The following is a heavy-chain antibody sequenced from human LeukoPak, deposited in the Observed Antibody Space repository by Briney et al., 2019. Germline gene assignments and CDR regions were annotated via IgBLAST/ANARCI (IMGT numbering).Heavy chain of an antibody. J-gene: IGHJ4*02. CDR3: ARHSDYGSGTYYFFDY. Sequence: PSETLSLTCTVSGGSISSYYWSWIRQPPGKGLEWIGYIYYSGSTNYNPSLKSRVTISVDTSKNQFSLKLSSVTAADTAVYYCARHSDYGSGTYYFFDYWGQGTLVTVSP. D-gene: IGHD3-10*01. CDR2: IYYSGST. V-gene: IGHV4-59*08. CDR1: GGSISSYY.